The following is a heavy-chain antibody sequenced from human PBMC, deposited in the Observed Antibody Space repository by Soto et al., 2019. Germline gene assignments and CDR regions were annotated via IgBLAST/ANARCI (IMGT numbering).Heavy chain of an antibody. V-gene: IGHV4-59*12. CDR3: ARGLAYYDILTPQGFFDS. Sequence: SETLSLTCTVSGGSISNYYRSWIRQPPWRGLEWIGFIYYAGSTKYNPSLNSRVTISVDTSKNQFSLTVTSVTAADTAVYYCARGLAYYDILTPQGFFDSWGQGALVTVSS. D-gene: IGHD3-9*01. CDR1: GGSISNYY. CDR2: IYYAGST. J-gene: IGHJ5*01.